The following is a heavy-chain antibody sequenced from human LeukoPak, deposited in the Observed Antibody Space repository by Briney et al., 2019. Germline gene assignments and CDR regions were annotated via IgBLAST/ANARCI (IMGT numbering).Heavy chain of an antibody. Sequence: GSLRLSCAASGIIFSSYGMSWVRQAPGKGLEWVSSISGSGGSTFYADSVKGRFTISRDNSKNTLFLQMNSLRADDTAVYYCAKASGYSENWGQGTLVTVSS. D-gene: IGHD5-12*01. V-gene: IGHV3-23*01. J-gene: IGHJ4*02. CDR1: GIIFSSYG. CDR3: AKASGYSEN. CDR2: ISGSGGST.